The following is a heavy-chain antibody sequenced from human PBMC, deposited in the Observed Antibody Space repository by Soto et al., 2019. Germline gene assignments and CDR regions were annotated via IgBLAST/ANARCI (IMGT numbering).Heavy chain of an antibody. D-gene: IGHD3-9*01. CDR3: ARLRAGYNDILTGFGGFDF. CDR1: GFTFSDYF. J-gene: IGHJ3*01. Sequence: QLQLVESGGGLVKPGGSLRLSCAASGFTFSDYFMSWIRQAPGKGLEWVSYISSSSRYTNYADSVKGRFTISRDNDKNSVDLRMNSLSAEDTAVYYCARLRAGYNDILTGFGGFDFWGEGTMVSVSS. V-gene: IGHV3-11*06. CDR2: ISSSSRYT.